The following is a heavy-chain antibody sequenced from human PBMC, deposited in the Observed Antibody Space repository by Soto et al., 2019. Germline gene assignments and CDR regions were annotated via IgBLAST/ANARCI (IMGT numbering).Heavy chain of an antibody. J-gene: IGHJ4*02. CDR2: IYYSGST. D-gene: IGHD1-26*01. CDR3: ARRYGSAIDY. CDR1: GGSISSGCYY. Sequence: PAETLSLTCTVSGGSISSGCYYWSWIRQHPGKGLEWIGYIYYSGSTNCNPSLKSRVTISVDTSKNQFSLKLSSVTAADTAVYYCARRYGSAIDYWGQGTLVTVSS. V-gene: IGHV4-61*01.